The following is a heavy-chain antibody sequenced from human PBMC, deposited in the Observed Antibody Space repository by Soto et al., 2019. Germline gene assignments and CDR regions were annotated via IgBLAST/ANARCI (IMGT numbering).Heavy chain of an antibody. CDR3: AHTDVLYCGGDCYHPNRFDP. D-gene: IGHD2-21*02. CDR2: IYWDDNK. J-gene: IGHJ5*02. CDR1: GFSLNTHGVG. V-gene: IGHV2-5*02. Sequence: QITLKESGPTLVKPTQTLTLTCSFSGFSLNTHGVGVGWIRQPPGKALECLALIYWDDNKRYSPSLKNRLATTKDTSKNHVVLTMTNMDPVDTGTYYCAHTDVLYCGGDCYHPNRFDPWGQGTLVTVSS.